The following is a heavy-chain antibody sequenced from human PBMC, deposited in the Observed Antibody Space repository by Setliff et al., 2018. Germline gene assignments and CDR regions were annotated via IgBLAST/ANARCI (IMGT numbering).Heavy chain of an antibody. Sequence: SETLSLTCAVYGGSLSGYYWSWIRQPPGKGLEWIGEINHSGSTNYNPSLKSRVTISVDTSKNQFSLKLSSVTAADTAVYYCARAYSYYYYYMDVWGKGTTVTVSS. CDR1: GGSLSGYY. CDR2: INHSGST. J-gene: IGHJ6*03. D-gene: IGHD4-4*01. V-gene: IGHV4-34*01. CDR3: ARAYSYYYYYMDV.